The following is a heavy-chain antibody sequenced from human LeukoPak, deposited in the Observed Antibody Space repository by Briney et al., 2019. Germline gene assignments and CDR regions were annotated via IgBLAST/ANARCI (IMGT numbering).Heavy chain of an antibody. CDR1: GFTFSNYG. V-gene: IGHV3-23*01. J-gene: IGHJ4*02. D-gene: IGHD3-22*01. Sequence: PGGSLRLSCAASGFTFSNYGMSWVRQAPGKGLEWVSAISGSGASTYYADSVKGRFSISRDNSKNTLYLQMNSLRAEDTAVYYCAKPPSMIIVVPLDFWGQGTLVTVSS. CDR3: AKPPSMIIVVPLDF. CDR2: ISGSGAST.